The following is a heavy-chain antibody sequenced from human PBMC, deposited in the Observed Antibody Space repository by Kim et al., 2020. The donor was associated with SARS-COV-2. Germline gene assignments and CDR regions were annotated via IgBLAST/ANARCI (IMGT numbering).Heavy chain of an antibody. CDR3: ARFGRGGITIFSIGPQGAFDI. Sequence: RVTISVDTSKNQFSLKLSSVTAADTAVYYCARFGRGGITIFSIGPQGAFDIWGQGTMVTVSS. J-gene: IGHJ3*02. D-gene: IGHD3-9*01. V-gene: IGHV4-30-2*04.